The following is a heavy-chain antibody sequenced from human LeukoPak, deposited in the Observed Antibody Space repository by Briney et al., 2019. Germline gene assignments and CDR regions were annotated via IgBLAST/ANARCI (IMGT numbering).Heavy chain of an antibody. V-gene: IGHV3-7*01. J-gene: IGHJ6*03. CDR3: ARGSGDMDV. D-gene: IGHD4-17*01. Sequence: GGSLRLSCAASEFSVGSNYMTWVRQAPGKGLEWVANINQDGSEKYYVDSVKGRFTISRDNAKNSLYLQMNSLRVEDTAVYYCARGSGDMDVWGKGTTVTISS. CDR1: EFSVGSNY. CDR2: INQDGSEK.